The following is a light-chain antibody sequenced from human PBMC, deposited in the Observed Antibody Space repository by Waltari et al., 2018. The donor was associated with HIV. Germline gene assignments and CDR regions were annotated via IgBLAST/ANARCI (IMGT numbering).Light chain of an antibody. Sequence: QSALTPPRPLSGSPGQSVTISCPRTTVGHYVFVSCYQQYPDTAPKVLLYDVNKRPSGVPCRFSGSKSVNTASLTISGLQPEDEADYYCCSYAGSFTYVFGAGTKVTVL. J-gene: IGLJ1*01. CDR2: DVN. CDR1: TVGHYVF. V-gene: IGLV2-11*01. CDR3: CSYAGSFTYV.